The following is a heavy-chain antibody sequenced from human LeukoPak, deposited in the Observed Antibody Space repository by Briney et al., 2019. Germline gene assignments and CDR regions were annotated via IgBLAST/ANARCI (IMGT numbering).Heavy chain of an antibody. J-gene: IGHJ4*02. D-gene: IGHD1-1*01. Sequence: PGGSLRLSCAASGFTFTTYAMSWVRQAPGKGLEWVSSVSKSDGTTYYADSVKGRLTISRDNSKNTLYLQMNSLRAEDTAVYYCAKAPPYKKYFDYWGQGTLVTVSS. V-gene: IGHV3-23*01. CDR3: AKAPPYKKYFDY. CDR2: VSKSDGTT. CDR1: GFTFTTYA.